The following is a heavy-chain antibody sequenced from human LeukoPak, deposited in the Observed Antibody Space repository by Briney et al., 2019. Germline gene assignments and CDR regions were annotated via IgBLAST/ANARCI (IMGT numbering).Heavy chain of an antibody. Sequence: PSETLSLTCTVSGGSISSSSYYWGWIRQPPGKGLEWIGSMYYSGSTYYTPSLKSRVTISLDTSQNQFSLKLSSVTAADTAVYYCAREVGYYYGSSGYYYYYFDSWGQGTLVTVSS. CDR2: MYYSGST. CDR1: GGSISSSSYY. J-gene: IGHJ4*02. D-gene: IGHD3-22*01. CDR3: AREVGYYYGSSGYYYYYFDS. V-gene: IGHV4-39*07.